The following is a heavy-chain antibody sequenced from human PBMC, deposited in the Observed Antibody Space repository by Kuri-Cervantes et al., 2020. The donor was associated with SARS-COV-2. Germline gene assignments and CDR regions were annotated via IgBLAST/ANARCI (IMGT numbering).Heavy chain of an antibody. D-gene: IGHD3-16*02. CDR2: IGPSGTPK. V-gene: IGHV3-11*04. CDR1: GFIFSDYY. Sequence: GESLKISCTASGFIFSDYYMTWIRQAPGKGLEWVSNIGPSGTPKYYADSVKGRFTISRDNAKNSLYLQMSSLRAEDTAVYYCAKVVSGPLIGADAFEMRGQGTMVTVSS. CDR3: AKVVSGPLIGADAFEM. J-gene: IGHJ3*02.